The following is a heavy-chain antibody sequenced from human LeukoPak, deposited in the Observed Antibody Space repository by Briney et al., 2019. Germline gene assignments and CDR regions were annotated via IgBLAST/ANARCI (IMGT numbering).Heavy chain of an antibody. CDR3: ARDLTSGWSTFDY. Sequence: GGSLRLSCAASGFTFSSYWMSWVRQAPGKGLEWVANIKQDGSEKYYVDSVKGRFTISRDNAKNSLYLQLNSLRAEDTAVYYCARDLTSGWSTFDYWGQGTLVTVSS. CDR1: GFTFSSYW. J-gene: IGHJ4*02. V-gene: IGHV3-7*01. CDR2: IKQDGSEK. D-gene: IGHD6-19*01.